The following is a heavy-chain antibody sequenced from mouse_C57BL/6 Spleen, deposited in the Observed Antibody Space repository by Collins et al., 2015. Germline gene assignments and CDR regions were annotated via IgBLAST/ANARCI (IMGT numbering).Heavy chain of an antibody. Sequence: EVQLQQSGAELVKPGASVKLSCTASGFNIKDTYMHWAKQRPEQGLEWIGRIDPANGNTKYDPKFQGKATITADTSSNTAYLQLSSLTSEDTAVYYCARRANWDYFDYWGQGTTLTVSS. J-gene: IGHJ2*01. CDR3: ARRANWDYFDY. D-gene: IGHD4-1*01. CDR2: IDPANGNT. V-gene: IGHV14-3*02. CDR1: GFNIKDTY.